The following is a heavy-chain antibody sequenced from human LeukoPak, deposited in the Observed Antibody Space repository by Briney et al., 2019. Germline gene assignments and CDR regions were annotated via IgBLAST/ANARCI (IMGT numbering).Heavy chain of an antibody. J-gene: IGHJ4*02. D-gene: IGHD3-10*01. CDR2: TYYRSNWYN. Sequence: SQTLSLACAISGDSVSSNSVAWNWIRQSPSRGLEWLGRTYYRSNWYNDYAPSVKSRITINPDTSKNQFSLQLNSVTPEDTAVYYCARGLWVGEILFDYWGQGSLVTVSS. CDR3: ARGLWVGEILFDY. V-gene: IGHV6-1*01. CDR1: GDSVSSNSVA.